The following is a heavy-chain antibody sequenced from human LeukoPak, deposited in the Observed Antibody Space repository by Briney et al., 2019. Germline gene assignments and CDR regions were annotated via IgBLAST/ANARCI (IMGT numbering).Heavy chain of an antibody. CDR3: ASHYSSGWFGY. D-gene: IGHD6-19*01. CDR2: INHSGST. CDR1: GGSFSGYY. J-gene: IGHJ4*02. Sequence: SETLSLTCAVYGGSFSGYYWSWIRQPPGKGLEWIGEINHSGSTNYNPSLKNRVTISVDTSKNQFSLKLSSVTAADTAAYYCASHYSSGWFGYWGQGTLVTVSS. V-gene: IGHV4-34*01.